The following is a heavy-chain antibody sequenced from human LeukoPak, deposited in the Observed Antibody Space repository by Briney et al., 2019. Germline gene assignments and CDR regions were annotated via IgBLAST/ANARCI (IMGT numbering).Heavy chain of an antibody. CDR1: GFTFSSYA. V-gene: IGHV3-30-3*01. J-gene: IGHJ4*02. CDR2: ISYDGSNK. Sequence: GGSLRLSCAASGFTFSSYAMHWVRQAPGKGLEWVAVISYDGSNKYYADSVKGRFTISRDNAKNSLYLQMNSLRAEDTAVYYCARDRYDSSGSALDYWGQGTLVTVSS. D-gene: IGHD3-22*01. CDR3: ARDRYDSSGSALDY.